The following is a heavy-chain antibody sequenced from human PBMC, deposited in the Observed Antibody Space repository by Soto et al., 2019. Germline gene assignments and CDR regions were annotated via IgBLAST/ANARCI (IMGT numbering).Heavy chain of an antibody. CDR2: IIPISGTA. Sequence: GASVKVSCKASGGTFSSYAISWVRQAPGQGLEWMGGIIPISGTANYAQKFQGRVTITADESTSTAYMELSSLRSEDTAVYYCARSQGSSTSLEIYYYYYGMDVWGQGTKVTVSS. D-gene: IGHD2-2*01. CDR1: GGTFSSYA. CDR3: ARSQGSSTSLEIYYYYYGMDV. J-gene: IGHJ6*02. V-gene: IGHV1-69*13.